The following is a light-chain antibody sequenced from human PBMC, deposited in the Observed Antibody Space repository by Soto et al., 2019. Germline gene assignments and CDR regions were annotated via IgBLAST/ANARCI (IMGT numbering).Light chain of an antibody. CDR3: QQYGGSPIT. V-gene: IGKV3-20*01. CDR2: GAS. J-gene: IGKJ5*01. CDR1: RSVTTR. Sequence: EIVMTQSPATLSVSPGERATLSFRASRSVTTRLAWYQHKPGQAPTLLMSGASNRASGVPVRFSGSGSGTDFTLTITRLEPEDFALYYCQQYGGSPITFGLGTRLEI.